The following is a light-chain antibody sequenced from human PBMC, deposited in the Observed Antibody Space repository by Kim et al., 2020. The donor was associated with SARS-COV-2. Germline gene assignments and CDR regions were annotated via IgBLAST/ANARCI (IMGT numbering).Light chain of an antibody. CDR1: QSIGGW. CDR3: QHHSTYPIT. CDR2: DAS. V-gene: IGKV1-5*01. Sequence: GDRVTITCRASQSIGGWLAWYQQKPGKAPKLLIYDASSVESGGPSRFSGSGSGTEFTLTISSLQPDDSATYYCQHHSTYPITCGQGTRLEIK. J-gene: IGKJ5*01.